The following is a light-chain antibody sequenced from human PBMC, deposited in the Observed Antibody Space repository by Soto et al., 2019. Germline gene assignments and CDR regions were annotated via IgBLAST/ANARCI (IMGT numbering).Light chain of an antibody. Sequence: QSVLTQPPSASGTPGQRVTISCSGSYSNIETNYVYWYQHVPGGAPKLLIYTNDKRSSGVPDRFSAPKSGTSASLAISGLRAEDEADYFCSATDDSLGGPVFGGGTKLTVL. CDR2: TND. J-gene: IGLJ3*02. CDR3: SATDDSLGGPV. V-gene: IGLV1-47*02. CDR1: YSNIETNY.